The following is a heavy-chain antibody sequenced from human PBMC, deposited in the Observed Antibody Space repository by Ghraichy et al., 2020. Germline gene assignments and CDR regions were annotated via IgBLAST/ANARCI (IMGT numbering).Heavy chain of an antibody. J-gene: IGHJ4*02. V-gene: IGHV3-48*01. CDR1: GFTFRSSS. D-gene: IGHD3-10*01. CDR3: VRGKHYGSWGVAYEY. Sequence: GGSLRLSCAASGFTFRSSSMSWVRQAPGKGLEWISYISSSSSTMFYADAVKGRFTISRDDGKNSVYLQMNDVTAEDTAVYYCVRGKHYGSWGVAYEYWGQGTLVTVSS. CDR2: ISSSSSTM.